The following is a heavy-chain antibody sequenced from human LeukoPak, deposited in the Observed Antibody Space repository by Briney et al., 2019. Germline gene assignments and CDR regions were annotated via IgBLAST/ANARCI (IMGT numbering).Heavy chain of an antibody. D-gene: IGHD5-24*01. J-gene: IGHJ4*02. CDR1: GYAFITFG. Sequence: ASVKVSCKASGYAFITFGISWVRQAPGQGLEWMGWISTFNGNTNYAQKLQGRVTMTTDTSTDTAYMELRSLRSDDTAVYYCARPQDGYNPNFLDYWGQGTLVTVSS. V-gene: IGHV1-18*01. CDR3: ARPQDGYNPNFLDY. CDR2: ISTFNGNT.